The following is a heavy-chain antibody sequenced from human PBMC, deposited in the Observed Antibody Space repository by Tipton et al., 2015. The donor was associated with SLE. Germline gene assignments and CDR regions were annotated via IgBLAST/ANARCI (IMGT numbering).Heavy chain of an antibody. Sequence: TLSLTCAVYGGSFSGYYWSWIRQPPGKGLEWIGEINHSGSTNYNPSLKSRVTISVDTSKNQFSLKLSSVTAADTAVYYCAGGRGIVVVPARAFDIWGQGTMVTVSS. CDR1: GGSFSGYY. V-gene: IGHV4-34*01. CDR2: INHSGST. CDR3: AGGRGIVVVPARAFDI. J-gene: IGHJ3*02. D-gene: IGHD2-2*01.